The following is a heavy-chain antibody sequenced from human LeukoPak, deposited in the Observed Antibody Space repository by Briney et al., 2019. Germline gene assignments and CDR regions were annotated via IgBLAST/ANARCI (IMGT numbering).Heavy chain of an antibody. D-gene: IGHD5-12*01. CDR2: ISSSSSYI. CDR3: ARGGGYGGNYFDY. J-gene: IGHJ4*02. Sequence: GGSLRLSCAASGFTFSSYSMNWVRQAPGKGLEWVSSISSSSSYIYYADSVKGRFTISRDNAKNSLYLQMNNLRAEDTAVYYCARGGGYGGNYFDYWGQGTLVTVSS. V-gene: IGHV3-21*01. CDR1: GFTFSSYS.